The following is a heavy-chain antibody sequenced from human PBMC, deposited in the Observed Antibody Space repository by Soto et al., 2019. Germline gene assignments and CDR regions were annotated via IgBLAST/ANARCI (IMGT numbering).Heavy chain of an antibody. Sequence: QVQLVESGGGVVQPGRSLRLSCAASGFTFSSYGMHWVRQAPGKGLEWVAVIWYDGSNKYYADSVKGRFTISRDNSKNTLYLQMNSLRAEDTAVYYCARALGTQDAFDIWGQGTMVTVSS. CDR2: IWYDGSNK. J-gene: IGHJ3*02. D-gene: IGHD1-1*01. CDR3: ARALGTQDAFDI. CDR1: GFTFSSYG. V-gene: IGHV3-33*01.